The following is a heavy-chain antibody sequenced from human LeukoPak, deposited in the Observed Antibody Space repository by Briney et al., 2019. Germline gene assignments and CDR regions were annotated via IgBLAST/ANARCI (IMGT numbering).Heavy chain of an antibody. V-gene: IGHV4-4*02. CDR3: AREGGFYRPLYY. Sequence: SETPSLTCGVSGGSVINTNWWTWVRQPPGKGLEWIGEVHLDGRTNYNPSLESRLTMSVDVSENQVSLKLTSVTAADTAVYYCAREGGFYRPLYYSGQGTLVTLSS. CDR1: GGSVINTNW. J-gene: IGHJ4*02. CDR2: VHLDGRT. D-gene: IGHD3-3*01.